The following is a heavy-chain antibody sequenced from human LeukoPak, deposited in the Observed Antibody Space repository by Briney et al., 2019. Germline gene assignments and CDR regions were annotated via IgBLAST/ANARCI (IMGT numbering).Heavy chain of an antibody. CDR1: GFTFSSSI. CDR3: ARDPKPDD. Sequence: GGSLRLSCATSGFTFSSSIVNWVRQAPGKGLEWIAYISASSGTIYYADSVKGRFTISRDNAQNSLYLQMNSLRAEDTAVYYCARDPKPDDWGQGTLVTVSS. CDR2: ISASSGTI. D-gene: IGHD1-14*01. V-gene: IGHV3-48*04. J-gene: IGHJ4*02.